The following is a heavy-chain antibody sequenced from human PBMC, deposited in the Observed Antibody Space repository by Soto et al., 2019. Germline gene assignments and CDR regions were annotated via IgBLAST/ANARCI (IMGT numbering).Heavy chain of an antibody. CDR2: ISGSGTTT. Sequence: LRLSCAASGFTSTNYVMNWVRQAPGKGLEWVSSISGSGTTTFYADSVKGRFIISRDNSKNTLYLQMNSLRAEDTALYYCAKDRVGGVPDAFDIWGQGTMVTVSS. J-gene: IGHJ3*02. CDR1: GFTSTNYV. D-gene: IGHD2-8*01. CDR3: AKDRVGGVPDAFDI. V-gene: IGHV3-23*01.